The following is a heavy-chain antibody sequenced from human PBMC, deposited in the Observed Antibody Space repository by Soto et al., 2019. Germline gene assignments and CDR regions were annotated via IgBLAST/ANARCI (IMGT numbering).Heavy chain of an antibody. V-gene: IGHV4-31*03. D-gene: IGHD2-21*01. CDR3: ARLRIATNNYKWFDP. Sequence: SETLSLTCSVSGAALNSGNYYWSWIRRVPGKGLEWIGHIYVTGAVDYNPSLRDRITISQDTSERQFSLNLRLVTAADTAVYYCARLRIATNNYKWFDPWGQGTLVTVSA. CDR1: GAALNSGNYY. J-gene: IGHJ5*02. CDR2: IYVTGAV.